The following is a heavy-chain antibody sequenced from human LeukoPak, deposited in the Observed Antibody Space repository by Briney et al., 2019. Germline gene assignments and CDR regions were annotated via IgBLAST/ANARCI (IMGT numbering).Heavy chain of an antibody. CDR1: GGTFSSYA. V-gene: IGHV1-69*13. CDR3: ARDRGLPSWFDP. CDR2: IIPIFGTA. D-gene: IGHD3-10*01. Sequence: SVKVSCKASGGTFSSYAISWVRQAPGQGLEWMGGIIPIFGTANYAQKFQGRVTITADESTSTAYMELSSLRSEDTAVYYCARDRGLPSWFDPWGQGALVTVSS. J-gene: IGHJ5*02.